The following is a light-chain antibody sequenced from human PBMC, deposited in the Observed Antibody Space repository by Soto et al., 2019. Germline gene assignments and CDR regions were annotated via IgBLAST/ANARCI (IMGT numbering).Light chain of an antibody. J-gene: IGKJ1*01. CDR1: QTISTW. CDR3: QQYDSFLWT. CDR2: DAS. Sequence: DIQMTQSPSTLSASVGDRVTITCRASQTISTWSAWYQQKPGKAPKLLIYDASTLQSGVPSRFSGSGSGTQFTLTISGLQPDDFAIYYCQQYDSFLWTFGQGTKVEIK. V-gene: IGKV1-5*01.